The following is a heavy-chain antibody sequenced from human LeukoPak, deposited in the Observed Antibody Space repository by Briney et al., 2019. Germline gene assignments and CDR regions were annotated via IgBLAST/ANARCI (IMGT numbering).Heavy chain of an antibody. Sequence: GASVKVSFKASGYTFTSYAMNWVRQAPGQGLEWMGWINTNTGNPTYAQGFTGRFVFSLDTSVSTAYLQISSLKAEDTAVYYCAREQTTSRYYDFWSGYYRGGYYYYGMDVWGQGTTVTVSS. J-gene: IGHJ6*02. CDR2: INTNTGNP. CDR1: GYTFTSYA. V-gene: IGHV7-4-1*02. CDR3: AREQTTSRYYDFWSGYYRGGYYYYGMDV. D-gene: IGHD3-3*01.